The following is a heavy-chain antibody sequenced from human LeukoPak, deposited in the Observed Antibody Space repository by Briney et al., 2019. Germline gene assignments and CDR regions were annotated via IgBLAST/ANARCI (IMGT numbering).Heavy chain of an antibody. CDR1: GFTFSDYY. D-gene: IGHD6-13*01. CDR2: ISSSGSTI. CDR3: ARYKSYSSTTFDY. Sequence: GGSLRLSCAASGFTFSDYYMSWIRQASGKGLEWVSYISSSGSTIYYADSVKGRFTISRDNAKNSLYLQMNSLRAEDTAVYYCARYKSYSSTTFDYWGQGTLVTVSS. J-gene: IGHJ4*02. V-gene: IGHV3-11*01.